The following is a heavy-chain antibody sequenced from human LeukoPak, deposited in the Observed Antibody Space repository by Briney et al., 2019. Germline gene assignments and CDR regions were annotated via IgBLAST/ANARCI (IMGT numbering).Heavy chain of an antibody. CDR1: GGSISSYY. CDR3: ARIPRAVAGLYNWFDP. V-gene: IGHV4-4*07. Sequence: SETLSLTCTVSGGSISSYYWSWIRQPAGKGLEWIGRIHTSGSTNYNPSLKSRVTMSVDTSKNQFSLKLSSVTAADTAVYYCARIPRAVAGLYNWFDPWGQGTLVTVSS. J-gene: IGHJ5*02. D-gene: IGHD6-19*01. CDR2: IHTSGST.